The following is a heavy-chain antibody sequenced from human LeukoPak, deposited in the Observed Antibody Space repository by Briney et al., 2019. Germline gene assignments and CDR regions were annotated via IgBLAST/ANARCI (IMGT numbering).Heavy chain of an antibody. Sequence: GGSLRLSCAASGFTFSSYAMSWVRQAPGKGLEWVSTVSGSGGSTYYTDSVKGRFTISRDNSKNTLYLQMNSLRAEDTAVYYCAKGDRYCSGGSCYTRQGGHKSHFDYWGQGTLVTVSS. CDR1: GFTFSSYA. J-gene: IGHJ4*02. V-gene: IGHV3-23*01. D-gene: IGHD2-15*01. CDR2: VSGSGGST. CDR3: AKGDRYCSGGSCYTRQGGHKSHFDY.